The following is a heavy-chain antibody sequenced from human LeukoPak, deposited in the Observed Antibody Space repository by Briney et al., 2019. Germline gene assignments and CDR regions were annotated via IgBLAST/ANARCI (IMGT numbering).Heavy chain of an antibody. Sequence: GGSLRLSCAASGFTVSSNYMSWVRQAPGKGLEWVSVIYSGGSTYYADSVKGRFTISRDNSKNTLHLQMNSLRAEDTAVYYCARDYSSWYSHYMDVWGKGTTVTVSS. V-gene: IGHV3-53*01. J-gene: IGHJ6*03. CDR3: ARDYSSWYSHYMDV. CDR2: IYSGGST. D-gene: IGHD6-13*01. CDR1: GFTVSSNY.